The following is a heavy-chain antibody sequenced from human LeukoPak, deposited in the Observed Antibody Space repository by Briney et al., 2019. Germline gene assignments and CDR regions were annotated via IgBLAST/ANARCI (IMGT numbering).Heavy chain of an antibody. Sequence: ASVTVSCKASGYTFTSYDINWVRQAPGQVLEWMGWMNPNSGNTGYAQKFQGRVTMTRNTSISTAYMELSSLRSEDTAVYYCARAQGGYCSGGSCYSPVWFDPWGQGTLVTVSS. CDR3: ARAQGGYCSGGSCYSPVWFDP. V-gene: IGHV1-8*01. CDR2: MNPNSGNT. J-gene: IGHJ5*02. CDR1: GYTFTSYD. D-gene: IGHD2-15*01.